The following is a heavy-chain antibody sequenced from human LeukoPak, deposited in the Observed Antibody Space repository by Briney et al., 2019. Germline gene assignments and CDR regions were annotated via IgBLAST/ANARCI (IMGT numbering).Heavy chain of an antibody. Sequence: ASVKVSCKASGYTFTDYYMHWVRQAPGQGLEWMGWINPNSGGTNYAQKFQGRVTMTRDTSISTAYMELSRLRSDDTAVYYCARDLSSSGYLDAFDIWGQGTMVTVSS. CDR1: GYTFTDYY. CDR3: ARDLSSSGYLDAFDI. J-gene: IGHJ3*02. CDR2: INPNSGGT. D-gene: IGHD3-22*01. V-gene: IGHV1-2*02.